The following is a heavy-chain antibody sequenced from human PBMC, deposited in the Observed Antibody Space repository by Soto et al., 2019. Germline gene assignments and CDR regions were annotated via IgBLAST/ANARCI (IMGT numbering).Heavy chain of an antibody. J-gene: IGHJ4*02. CDR3: AKRRGSQRGFNS. CDR2: IYPSDSDT. D-gene: IGHD3-16*01. Sequence: PVESLKISCRPSGYNFGTSWIGWVRQMPGKGLEWIGLIYPSDSDTTYSPPFEGHVTISADTSTSTAYLPWRSLTASDSAMYYWAKRRGSQRGFNSWGQGALVTVSS. CDR1: GYNFGTSW. V-gene: IGHV5-51*01.